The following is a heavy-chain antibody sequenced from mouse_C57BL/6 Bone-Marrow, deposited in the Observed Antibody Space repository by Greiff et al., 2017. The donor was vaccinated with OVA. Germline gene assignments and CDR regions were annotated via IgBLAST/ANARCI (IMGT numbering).Heavy chain of an antibody. CDR3: ARDYSNSFDY. Sequence: VQLVESGAELVRPGASVKLSCKASGYTFTDYYINWVKQRPGQGLEWIARIYPGSGNTYYNEKFKGKATLTAEKSSSTAYMQLSSLTSEDSAVYFCARDYSNSFDYWGQGTTLTVSS. J-gene: IGHJ2*01. CDR1: GYTFTDYY. V-gene: IGHV1-76*01. D-gene: IGHD2-5*01. CDR2: IYPGSGNT.